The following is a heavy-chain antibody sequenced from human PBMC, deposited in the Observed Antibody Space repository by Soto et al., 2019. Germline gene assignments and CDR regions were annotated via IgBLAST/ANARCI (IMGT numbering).Heavy chain of an antibody. D-gene: IGHD3-22*01. V-gene: IGHV3-73*01. J-gene: IGHJ4*02. CDR1: GFTFSGSA. CDR2: IRSKTNNYAT. CDR3: TRHVMGGDGSGYPDY. Sequence: EVQLVESGGGLVQPGGSLKLSCAASGFTFSGSAMHWVRQASGKGLEWVGRIRSKTNNYATAYAASVKGRFTISRDDSKNTAYLQMNSLKTEDTAVYYCTRHVMGGDGSGYPDYWGQGTLVTVSS.